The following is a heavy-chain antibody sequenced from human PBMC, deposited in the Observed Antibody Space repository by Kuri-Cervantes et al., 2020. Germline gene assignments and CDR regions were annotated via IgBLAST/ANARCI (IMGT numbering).Heavy chain of an antibody. J-gene: IGHJ4*02. CDR3: AKAANYDILTGYFPR. CDR1: GVTFNNYW. V-gene: IGHV3-74*01. D-gene: IGHD3-9*01. CDR2: INSDGSRT. Sequence: GESLKISCAASGVTFNNYWMHWVRQAPGKGLAWVSHINSDGSRTDYADSVRGRFTISRDNAKNSLYLQMNSLRPEDTALYFCAKAANYDILTGYFPRWGQGTLVTVSS.